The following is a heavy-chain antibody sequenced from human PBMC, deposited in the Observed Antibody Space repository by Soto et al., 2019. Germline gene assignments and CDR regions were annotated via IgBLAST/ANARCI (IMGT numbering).Heavy chain of an antibody. CDR3: ARGGGSDSFGS. CDR1: GASITFGGYS. Sequence: LSLTCTVSGASITFGGYSWSWIRQTPGKGLEWIGYINHLETTFYNPSFESRLTLSIDRAKNQFSLKLHSMSAADRAVYFCARGGGSDSFGSLGQGILVTVCS. V-gene: IGHV4-30-2*01. D-gene: IGHD1-26*01. CDR2: INHLETT. J-gene: IGHJ4*02.